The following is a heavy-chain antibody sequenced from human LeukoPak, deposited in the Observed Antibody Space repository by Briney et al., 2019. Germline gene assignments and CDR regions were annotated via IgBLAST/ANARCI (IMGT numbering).Heavy chain of an antibody. CDR3: ARVGGEGYFDY. D-gene: IGHD3-16*01. CDR2: INPSGGST. V-gene: IGHV1-46*01. CDR1: GYTFTSYY. J-gene: IGHJ4*02. Sequence: ASVKVPCKASGYTFTSYYMHWLRQAPGQGLEWMGIINPSGGSTSYAQKFQGRVTMTRDTSTSTVYMELSSLRSEDTAVYYCARVGGEGYFDYWGQGTLVTVSS.